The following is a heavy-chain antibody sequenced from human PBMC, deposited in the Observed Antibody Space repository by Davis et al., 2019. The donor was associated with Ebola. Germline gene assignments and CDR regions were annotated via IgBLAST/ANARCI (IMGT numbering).Heavy chain of an antibody. CDR1: GYTFTSYD. J-gene: IGHJ4*02. CDR3: ARAQFPTTSDH. Sequence: AASVKVSCKASGYTFTSYDINWVRQATGQGLEWMGWMNPNSGNTGYAQKFQGRVTMTRNTSISTAYMEVGSLRSDDTAVYYCARAQFPTTSDHWGQGVLVTVSS. CDR2: MNPNSGNT. V-gene: IGHV1-8*01. D-gene: IGHD1-1*01.